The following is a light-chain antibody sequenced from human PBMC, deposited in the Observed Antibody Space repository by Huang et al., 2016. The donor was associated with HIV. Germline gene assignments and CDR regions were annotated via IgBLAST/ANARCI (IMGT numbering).Light chain of an antibody. Sequence: DIQMTQSPSSVSASIGDKVTITCRASQGVSSWLAWYQQKPGKAPHLLIFATSTLQTGVPSRFSGSGSGTDFTLTIDSLQAEDFATYYCQQATRIPLTFGGGTKVE. V-gene: IGKV1-12*01. CDR2: ATS. CDR3: QQATRIPLT. CDR1: QGVSSW. J-gene: IGKJ4*01.